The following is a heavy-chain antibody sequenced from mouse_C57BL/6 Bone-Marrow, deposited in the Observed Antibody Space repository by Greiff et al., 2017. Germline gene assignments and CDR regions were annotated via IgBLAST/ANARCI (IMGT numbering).Heavy chain of an antibody. J-gene: IGHJ4*01. V-gene: IGHV1-81*01. CDR3: AREDYNAMDY. CDR2: INPRSGNT. CDR1: GYTFTSYG. Sequence: VQLQQSGAELARPGASVKLSCKASGYTFTSYGISWVKQRTGQGLEWIGEINPRSGNTYYNEKFKGKATLTADKSSSTAYMELRSLTSEDSAVYFCAREDYNAMDYWGQGTSVTVSS. D-gene: IGHD2-12*01.